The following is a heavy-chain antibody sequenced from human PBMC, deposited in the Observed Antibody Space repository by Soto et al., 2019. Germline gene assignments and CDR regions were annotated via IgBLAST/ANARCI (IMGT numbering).Heavy chain of an antibody. CDR1: GGSISSGGYY. D-gene: IGHD1-26*01. J-gene: IGHJ4*02. CDR2: IYYSGST. CDR3: ARALTRKWELLDYFDY. V-gene: IGHV4-31*03. Sequence: QVQLQESGPGLVKPSQTLSLTCTVSGGSISSGGYYWSWIRQHPGKGLEWIGYIYYSGSTYYNPSLKSRVTISVDTSKNQFSMKLSSVTAADTAVYYCARALTRKWELLDYFDYWGQGTLVTVSS.